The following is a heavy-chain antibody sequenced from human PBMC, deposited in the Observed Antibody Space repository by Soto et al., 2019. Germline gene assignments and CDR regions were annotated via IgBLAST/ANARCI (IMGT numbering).Heavy chain of an antibody. V-gene: IGHV4-39*01. D-gene: IGHD3-9*01. Sequence: QLQLQESGPGLVMPSETLSLTCTVSVGSISSSSYYWGWIRQPPGKGLEWIGSIYYSGSTYYNPSLRSRVTLSVDTSKNQFSLKLSSVTAADTAVYYCARQVSDYDILTGYYNVTFWGEGTMVTVSS. CDR2: IYYSGST. J-gene: IGHJ3*01. CDR3: ARQVSDYDILTGYYNVTF. CDR1: VGSISSSSYY.